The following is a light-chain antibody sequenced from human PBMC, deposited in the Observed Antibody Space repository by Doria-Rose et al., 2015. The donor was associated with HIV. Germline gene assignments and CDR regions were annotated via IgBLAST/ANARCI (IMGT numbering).Light chain of an antibody. CDR3: HQYGTSWT. CDR1: QSFSSTY. V-gene: IGKV3-20*01. Sequence: TQSPGNLSLSPGERATLSCRASQSFSSTYLAWYQQKPGQAPILLIYDGSTSATGIPDRFSASGSGTDFTLTINRLEPEDFALYYCHQYGTSWTFGQGTKVEI. J-gene: IGKJ1*01. CDR2: DGS.